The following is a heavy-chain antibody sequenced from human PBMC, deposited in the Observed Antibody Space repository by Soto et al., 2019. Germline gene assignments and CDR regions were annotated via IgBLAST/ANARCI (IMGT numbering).Heavy chain of an antibody. CDR2: IIPIFGTA. V-gene: IGHV1-69*01. Sequence: QVQLVQSGAEVKKPGSSVKVSCTASGGTFSSYAISWVRQAPGQGLEWMGGIIPIFGTANYAQKFQGRVTITADESTSTAYMELSSLRSEDTAVYYCARDRIAGSKYYYGMDVWGQGTTVTVSS. CDR3: ARDRIAGSKYYYGMDV. J-gene: IGHJ6*02. CDR1: GGTFSSYA. D-gene: IGHD6-13*01.